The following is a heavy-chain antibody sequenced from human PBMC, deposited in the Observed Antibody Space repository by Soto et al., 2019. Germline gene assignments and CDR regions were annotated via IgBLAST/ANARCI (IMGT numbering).Heavy chain of an antibody. CDR2: IYYTGMT. J-gene: IGHJ4*02. V-gene: IGHV4-39*01. D-gene: IGHD3-10*01. CDR3: ARHWITMVRGVCHFDY. Sequence: SETLSLTCTVSGTSISSTNYYWGWIRQPPGKGLEWITSIYYTGMTYYNPSLKSRVTISVDPSKNQFSLKLISVTAADTAVYYCARHWITMVRGVCHFDYWGQGTLVTVSS. CDR1: GTSISSTNYY.